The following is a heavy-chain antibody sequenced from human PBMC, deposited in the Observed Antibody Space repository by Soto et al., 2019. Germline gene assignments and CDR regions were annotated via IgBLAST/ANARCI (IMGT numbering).Heavy chain of an antibody. Sequence: EAQLLESGGELIQPGGSLRLSCAASRFTYSSHGMSWVRQAPGKGLEWIAGLSRGGGSTYYADSVKGRFTISRDNSKNTLDLIMNSLRVEDTALYYCARDGQYRTDGFDIWGQGTMVTVSS. J-gene: IGHJ3*02. CDR3: ARDGQYRTDGFDI. V-gene: IGHV3-23*01. CDR1: RFTYSSHG. CDR2: LSRGGGST. D-gene: IGHD5-12*01.